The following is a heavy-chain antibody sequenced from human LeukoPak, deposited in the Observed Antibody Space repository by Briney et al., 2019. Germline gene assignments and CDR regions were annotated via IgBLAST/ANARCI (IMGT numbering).Heavy chain of an antibody. J-gene: IGHJ3*02. CDR3: AKDTRYGSETFGAFDI. D-gene: IGHD3-10*01. V-gene: IGHV3-23*01. Sequence: PGVALRLSCAASGFTFSNYAMSWVRQAPGKGLEWVSGTSGGGGDTSYADSVKGRFTISRDNSKNTLYLHMNSLRAEDTAVYYCAKDTRYGSETFGAFDIWGQGTMITVSS. CDR2: TSGGGGDT. CDR1: GFTFSNYA.